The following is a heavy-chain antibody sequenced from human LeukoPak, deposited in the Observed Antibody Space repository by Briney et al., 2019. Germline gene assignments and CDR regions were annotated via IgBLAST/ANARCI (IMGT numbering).Heavy chain of an antibody. Sequence: PGGSLRLSCVASGFTVSSKYMTWVRQAPGKGLEWVSVIYSVGTTYYADSVKDRFTISRDNSKSTLHLQMNRLRAEDTAVYYCATNYHDSGGPFDHWGQGTVVTVTA. D-gene: IGHD3-22*01. CDR2: IYSVGTT. CDR3: ATNYHDSGGPFDH. CDR1: GFTVSSKY. J-gene: IGHJ4*02. V-gene: IGHV3-66*01.